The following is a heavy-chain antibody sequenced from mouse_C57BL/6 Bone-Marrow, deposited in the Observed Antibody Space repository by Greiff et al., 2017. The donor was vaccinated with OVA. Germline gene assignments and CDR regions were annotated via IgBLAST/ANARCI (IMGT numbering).Heavy chain of an antibody. D-gene: IGHD3-3*01. CDR3: ARQGTVDD. V-gene: IGHV5-6*02. CDR2: ISRGGSYT. CDR1: GFTFSSYG. J-gene: IGHJ2*01. Sequence: EVKLVESGGDLVKPGGSLKLSCAASGFTFSSYGMSWVRQTPDKRLEWVATISRGGSYTYYTDNVKGRFTISRDNAKNTLYLQMSSLRSEDTAMYYCARQGTVDDWGQGTTLTVSS.